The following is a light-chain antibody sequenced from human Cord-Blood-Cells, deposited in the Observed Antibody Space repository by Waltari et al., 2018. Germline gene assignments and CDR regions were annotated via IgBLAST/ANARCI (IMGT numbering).Light chain of an antibody. V-gene: IGKV1-39*01. CDR2: AAS. Sequence: DIQMTQSPYSLSASVGDRVPLTCLASQSISNYLNWYRQKPGKAPKLLVYAASSLQSGFPSRFSGTGSGTDFPLTISSLRPEDCATYSCQQSNSTPHSFGQGTKLEIK. CDR3: QQSNSTPHS. CDR1: QSISNY. J-gene: IGKJ2*03.